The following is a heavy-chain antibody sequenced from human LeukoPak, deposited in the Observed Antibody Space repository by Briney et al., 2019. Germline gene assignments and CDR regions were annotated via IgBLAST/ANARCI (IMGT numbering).Heavy chain of an antibody. V-gene: IGHV4-39*01. J-gene: IGHJ5*02. CDR3: ARHRRIFMEGSGIKAGFDP. D-gene: IGHD3-3*01. CDR1: GGSISSTNHY. Sequence: PSETLSLTCTVSGGSISSTNHYWGWIRQPPGKGLEWIGSVYYSGSPYYNPSLQSRITLSVDTSKNQFSLKLSSVTAADTAVYFCARHRRIFMEGSGIKAGFDPWGQGTLVTVSS. CDR2: VYYSGSP.